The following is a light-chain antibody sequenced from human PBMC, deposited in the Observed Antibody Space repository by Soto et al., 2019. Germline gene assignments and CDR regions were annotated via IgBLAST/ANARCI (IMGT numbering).Light chain of an antibody. J-gene: IGKJ4*01. Sequence: DILLTQSPATLSLSPGERAALSCRASQSVSRYLAWYQQKPGQAPRLLIYDASKRATGIPARFSGSGSGTDFTLTISSLEPEDFAVYYCQHRRNWPLAFGGGTKVEIK. CDR1: QSVSRY. V-gene: IGKV3-11*01. CDR2: DAS. CDR3: QHRRNWPLA.